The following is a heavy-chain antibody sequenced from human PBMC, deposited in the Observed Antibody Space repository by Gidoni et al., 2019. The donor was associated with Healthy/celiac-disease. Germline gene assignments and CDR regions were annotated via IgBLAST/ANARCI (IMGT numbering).Heavy chain of an antibody. V-gene: IGHV3-23*01. J-gene: IGHJ4*02. D-gene: IGHD6-13*01. Sequence: EVQLLESGGGLVQPGGSLRLSCAASGLPFSSYAMSWVRQAPGKGLEWVSAISGRGCSTYYADSVKGRFTISRDNSKNTLYLQMNSLRAEDTAVYYCAKSSSWADYYFDYWGQGTLVTVSS. CDR3: AKSSSWADYYFDY. CDR2: ISGRGCST. CDR1: GLPFSSYA.